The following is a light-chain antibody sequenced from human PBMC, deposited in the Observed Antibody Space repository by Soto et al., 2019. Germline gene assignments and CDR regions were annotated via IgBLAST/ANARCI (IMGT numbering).Light chain of an antibody. CDR2: EVS. Sequence: QPASVSGSPGQSITISCTGTSSDVGGYNYVSWYQQHPGKAPKLMIYEVSNRPSGVSNRFSGSKSGNTASLTISGLQAEDEADYICGSFTTNRIWVFGGGTKLTVL. V-gene: IGLV2-14*01. CDR3: GSFTTNRIWV. CDR1: SSDVGGYNY. J-gene: IGLJ3*02.